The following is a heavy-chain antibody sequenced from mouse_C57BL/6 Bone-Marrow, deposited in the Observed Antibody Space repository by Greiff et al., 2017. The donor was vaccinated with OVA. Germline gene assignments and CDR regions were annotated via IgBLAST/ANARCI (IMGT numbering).Heavy chain of an antibody. J-gene: IGHJ3*01. CDR1: GYTFTDYY. CDR2: IYPNNGGN. Sequence: VQLQQSGPELVRPGASVKMSCKASGYTFTDYYMHWVKQSHGKSLEWIGYIYPNNGGNGYNQKFKGKATLTVDTFSSTAYMVRRSLTSEDYAVYYCARDGIYDGFAYWGQGTLVTFSA. V-gene: IGHV1-34*01. CDR3: ARDGIYDGFAY. D-gene: IGHD2-3*01.